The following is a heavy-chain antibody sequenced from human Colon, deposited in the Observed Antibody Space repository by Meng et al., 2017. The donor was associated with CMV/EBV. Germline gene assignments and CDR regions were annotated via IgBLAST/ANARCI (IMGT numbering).Heavy chain of an antibody. CDR1: GFTFSNYW. J-gene: IGHJ3*02. CDR2: IKEDGSEK. V-gene: IGHV3-7*01. Sequence: GESLKIPCAASGFTFSNYWMNWLRQAPGRGLELVAHIKEDGSEKYFVGSVKGRFTISRDNAKNSLYLQMNSLRAEDTAVYYCARDPFIKAFDIWGQGTMVTVSS. CDR3: ARDPFIKAFDI.